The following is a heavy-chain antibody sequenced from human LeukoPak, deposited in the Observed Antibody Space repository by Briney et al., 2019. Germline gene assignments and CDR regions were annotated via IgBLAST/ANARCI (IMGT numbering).Heavy chain of an antibody. CDR3: AKGALWDYFDL. CDR2: ISDNGGRT. Sequence: GGSLRLSCAASGFTFSGYAMSWVRQAPGKGLEWVSTISDNGGRTYYADSVKGRFTISRDNSKNTLFLQMNSLRAEDSAIYYCAKGALWDYFDLWGQGTLVTVSS. CDR1: GFTFSGYA. J-gene: IGHJ4*02. V-gene: IGHV3-23*01. D-gene: IGHD7-27*01.